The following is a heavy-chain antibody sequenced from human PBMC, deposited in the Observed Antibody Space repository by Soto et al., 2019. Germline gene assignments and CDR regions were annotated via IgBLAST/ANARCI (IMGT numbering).Heavy chain of an antibody. Sequence: QVQLVQSGAEVKKPGASVRVSCKASGYSFTDYHIHWVRQAPGQGLEWLGRINPKSGGTSTAQKFQGWVTMTRDRSISTVYMELARLRSDDTAVYFCARGYSTDCSKGVCSFFYNHEMDVWGQGTTVTVCS. J-gene: IGHJ6*02. D-gene: IGHD2-8*01. CDR2: INPKSGGT. V-gene: IGHV1-2*04. CDR3: ARGYSTDCSKGVCSFFYNHEMDV. CDR1: GYSFTDYH.